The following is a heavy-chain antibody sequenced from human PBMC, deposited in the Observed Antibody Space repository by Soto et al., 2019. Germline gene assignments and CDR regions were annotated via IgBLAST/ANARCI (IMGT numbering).Heavy chain of an antibody. V-gene: IGHV3-23*01. CDR2: ISGSGGST. Sequence: GGSLRLSCAASGFTFSSYAMSWVRQAPGKGLEWVSAISGSGGSTYYADSVKGRFTISRDNSKNTLYLQMNSLRAEDTAVYYCAKLGILGYCSGGSCYYYGMDVWGQGTTVTVSS. J-gene: IGHJ6*02. CDR1: GFTFSSYA. D-gene: IGHD2-15*01. CDR3: AKLGILGYCSGGSCYYYGMDV.